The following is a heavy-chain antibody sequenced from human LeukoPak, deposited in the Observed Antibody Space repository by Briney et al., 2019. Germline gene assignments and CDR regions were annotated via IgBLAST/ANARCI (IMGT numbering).Heavy chain of an antibody. CDR1: GGTFSSYA. D-gene: IGHD5-24*01. CDR3: ARRGDGYSADY. CDR2: IIPIFGTA. Sequence: ASVKVSCKASGGTFSSYAISWVRQAPGQGLEWMGGIIPIFGTANYAQKFQGRVTMTRDMSTSTVYVELSSLRSEDTAVYYCARRGDGYSADYWGQGTLVTVSS. J-gene: IGHJ4*02. V-gene: IGHV1-69*05.